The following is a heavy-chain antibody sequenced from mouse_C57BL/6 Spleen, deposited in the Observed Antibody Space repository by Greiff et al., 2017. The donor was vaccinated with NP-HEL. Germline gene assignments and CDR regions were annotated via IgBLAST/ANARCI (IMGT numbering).Heavy chain of an antibody. CDR1: GFTFSNYW. CDR3: TDSTVGAARWDVDV. CDR2: IRLKSDNYAT. D-gene: IGHD1-1*01. Sequence: EVKLLESGGGLVQPGGSMKLSCVASGFTFSNYWMNWVRQSPEKGLEWVAQIRLKSDNYATHYAESVKGRFTISRGDSKSSVYLQMNNLRAEDTGSDYCTDSTVGAARWDVDVWGTGATVTVAS. V-gene: IGHV6-3*01. J-gene: IGHJ1*03.